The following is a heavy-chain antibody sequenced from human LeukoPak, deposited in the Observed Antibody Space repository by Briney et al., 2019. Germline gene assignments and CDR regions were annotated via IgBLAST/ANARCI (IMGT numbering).Heavy chain of an antibody. V-gene: IGHV1-8*01. J-gene: IGHJ4*02. CDR1: GYTFTSYD. D-gene: IGHD3-22*01. CDR2: MNPNSGNT. CDR3: ARGRNYYDSSVFGY. Sequence: ASVKVSFKASGYTFTSYDINWVRQATGQGLEWMGWMNPNSGNTGYAQKFQGRVTMTRNTSISTAYMELSSLRSEDTAVYYCARGRNYYDSSVFGYWGQGTLVTVSS.